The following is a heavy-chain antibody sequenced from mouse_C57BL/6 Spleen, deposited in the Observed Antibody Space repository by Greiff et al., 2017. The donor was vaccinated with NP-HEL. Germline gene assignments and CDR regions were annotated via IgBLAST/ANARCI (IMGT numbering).Heavy chain of an antibody. D-gene: IGHD3-2*02. CDR2: IDPSDSYT. CDR1: GYTFTSYW. Sequence: QVQLKQPGAELVMPGASVKLSCKASGYTFTSYWMHWVKQRPGQGLEWIGEIDPSDSYTNYNQKFKGKSTLTVDKSSSTAYMQLSSLTSEDSAVYYCARGGDSSGPAWFAYWGQGTLVTVSA. V-gene: IGHV1-69*01. J-gene: IGHJ3*01. CDR3: ARGGDSSGPAWFAY.